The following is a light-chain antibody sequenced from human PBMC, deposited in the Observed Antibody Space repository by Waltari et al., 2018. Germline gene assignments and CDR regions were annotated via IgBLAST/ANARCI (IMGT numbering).Light chain of an antibody. CDR1: SGSVSTSYY. J-gene: IGLJ3*02. CDR2: STN. Sequence: QTVVTQEPSFSVSPGGTVTLTCGLSSGSVSTSYYPIWYHQTPGPAPRTLIYSTNTRSSGVPDRFSGSILGNKAALTITGAQADDESDYYCVLYMGSGIWVFGGGTKLTVL. CDR3: VLYMGSGIWV. V-gene: IGLV8-61*01.